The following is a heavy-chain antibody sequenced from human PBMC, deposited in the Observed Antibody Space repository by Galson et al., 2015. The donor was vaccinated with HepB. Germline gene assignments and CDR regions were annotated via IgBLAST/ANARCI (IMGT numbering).Heavy chain of an antibody. V-gene: IGHV3-53*01. D-gene: IGHD4-17*01. CDR3: ARDLPLRG. Sequence: SLRLSCAASGFTVSSNYMTWVRQAPGKGLQWVSVIYSGGTTYYADSVKGRFTISRDTSKNTVFLQMNSLRAEDTAVYYCARDLPLRGWGQGTLVTVSS. J-gene: IGHJ4*02. CDR1: GFTVSSNY. CDR2: IYSGGTT.